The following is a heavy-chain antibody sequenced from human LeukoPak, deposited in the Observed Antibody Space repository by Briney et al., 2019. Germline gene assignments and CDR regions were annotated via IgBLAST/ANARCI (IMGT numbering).Heavy chain of an antibody. CDR1: GFTFTHYP. J-gene: IGHJ4*02. CDR2: ISYDGSNI. CDR3: ARDADGVVDY. V-gene: IGHV3-30-3*01. D-gene: IGHD3-10*01. Sequence: PGRSLRLSCAASGFTFTHYPIHWVRQAPGKGLEWVALISYDGSNIYYADSVKGRFTISRDNSKNTLYLQMNSLRAEDTAEYYCARDADGVVDYWGQGTLVTVSS.